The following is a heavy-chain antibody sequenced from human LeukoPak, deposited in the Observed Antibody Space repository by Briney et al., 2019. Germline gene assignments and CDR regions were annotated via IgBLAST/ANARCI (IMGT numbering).Heavy chain of an antibody. D-gene: IGHD6-6*01. J-gene: IGHJ2*01. CDR2: ISSSGSST. V-gene: IGHV3-48*03. Sequence: GGPLRPSCAASRVTLTVYTISAVRQAPGKGLEWVSHISSSGSSTYYAGSVKGRFTISRDKAKSSLYLQMHSLRAEGTAVYYCAIVLGGHFDLWGRGTLVTVSS. CDR3: AIVLGGHFDL. CDR1: RVTLTVYT.